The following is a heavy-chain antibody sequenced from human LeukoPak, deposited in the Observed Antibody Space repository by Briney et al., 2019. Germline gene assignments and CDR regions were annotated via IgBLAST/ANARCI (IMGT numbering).Heavy chain of an antibody. V-gene: IGHV3-48*01. D-gene: IGHD3-3*01. CDR3: ARDGWSTIFGVVITFDY. J-gene: IGHJ4*02. Sequence: GGSLRLSCAASGFTFSSYSMNWVRQAPGKGLEWVSYISSSSSTICYADSVKGRFTISRDNAKNSLYLQMNSLRAEDTAVYYCARDGWSTIFGVVITFDYWGQGTLVTVSS. CDR2: ISSSSSTI. CDR1: GFTFSSYS.